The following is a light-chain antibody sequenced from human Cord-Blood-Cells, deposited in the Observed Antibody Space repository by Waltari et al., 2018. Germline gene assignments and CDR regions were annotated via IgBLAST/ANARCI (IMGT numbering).Light chain of an antibody. J-gene: IGKJ3*01. CDR1: QSVSSSY. Sequence: EIVLTQSPCTLSLSPGERATLSCRASQSVSSSYLAWYQQKPGQAPRLLIYGASSRATGIPDRFSGSGSGTDFTLTISRLEPEDFAVYYCQQYGSSPPFGPGTKVDIK. V-gene: IGKV3-20*01. CDR3: QQYGSSPP. CDR2: GAS.